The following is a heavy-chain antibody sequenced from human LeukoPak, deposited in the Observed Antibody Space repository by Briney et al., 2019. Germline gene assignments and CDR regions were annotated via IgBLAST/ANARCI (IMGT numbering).Heavy chain of an antibody. Sequence: GGSLRLSCSASGFNFNYFAMSWIRQAPGKRLEWVSTIGDSGSGGSYADSVRGRFTISRDNSRNIVYLQMHSLRVDDSAVYYCSRIKYGGNSGYHFDYWGQGTLVTVSS. CDR3: SRIKYGGNSGYHFDY. CDR2: IGDSGSGG. D-gene: IGHD4-23*01. V-gene: IGHV3-23*01. CDR1: GFNFNYFA. J-gene: IGHJ4*02.